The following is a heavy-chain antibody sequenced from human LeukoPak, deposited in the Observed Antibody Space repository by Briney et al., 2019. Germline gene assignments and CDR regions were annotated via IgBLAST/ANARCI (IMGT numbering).Heavy chain of an antibody. CDR1: GGTFSSYA. CDR3: AADKPSGSYSYYYYYMDV. Sequence: GASVKVSCKASGGTFSSYAISWVRQAPGQGLEWMGGIIPIFGTANYAQKFQGRVTITTDESTSTAYMELSSLRSEDTAVYYCAADKPSGSYSYYYYYMDVWGKGTTVTVSS. J-gene: IGHJ6*03. CDR2: IIPIFGTA. D-gene: IGHD1-26*01. V-gene: IGHV1-69*05.